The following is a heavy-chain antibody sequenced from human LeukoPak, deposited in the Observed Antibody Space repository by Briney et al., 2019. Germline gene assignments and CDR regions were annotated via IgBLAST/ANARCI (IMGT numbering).Heavy chain of an antibody. V-gene: IGHV4-34*01. CDR2: INHSGST. D-gene: IGHD2-21*02. CDR3: ARNGVVVTAIHY. CDR1: GGSFSGYY. Sequence: PSGTLSLTCAVYGGSFSGYYWSWIRQPPGKGLERIGEINHSGSTNYNPSLKSRVTISVDTSKNQFSLKLSSVTAADTAVYYCARNGVVVTAIHYWGQGTLVTVSS. J-gene: IGHJ4*02.